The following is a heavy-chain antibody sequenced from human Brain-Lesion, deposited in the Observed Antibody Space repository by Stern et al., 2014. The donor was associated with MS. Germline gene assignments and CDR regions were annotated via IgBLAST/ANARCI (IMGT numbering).Heavy chain of an antibody. Sequence: ESGPVLVKPTETLTLTCSVSGFSLSNAAMGVSWIRQPPGKALECLAHIFSTGETAYSTSLKSRLTISKDTSRSQVVLTMTNMDPVDTATYYCARMREYCSGAICFAGYYDSWGQGTLVTVSS. J-gene: IGHJ4*02. D-gene: IGHD2-15*01. CDR1: GFSLSNAAMG. CDR2: IFSTGET. V-gene: IGHV2-26*01. CDR3: ARMREYCSGAICFAGYYDS.